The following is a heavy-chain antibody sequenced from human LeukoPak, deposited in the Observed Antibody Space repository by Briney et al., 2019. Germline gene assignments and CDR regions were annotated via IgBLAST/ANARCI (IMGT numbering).Heavy chain of an antibody. CDR1: GFTFNTYA. CDR3: ARDHYSSGYYLSAH. V-gene: IGHV3-30*03. CDR2: ISDDVAHT. D-gene: IGHD3-22*01. Sequence: GGSLRLSCAASGFTFNTYAMHWVRQAPGKGLEWVAFISDDVAHTYYAASVKDRFTISRDNSKNTLYLQMNSLRAEDTAVYYCARDHYSSGYYLSAHWGQGTLVTVSS. J-gene: IGHJ4*02.